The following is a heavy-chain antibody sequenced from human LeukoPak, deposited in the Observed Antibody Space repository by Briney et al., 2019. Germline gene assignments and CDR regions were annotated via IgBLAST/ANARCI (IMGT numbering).Heavy chain of an antibody. CDR2: INSDGSIT. Sequence: PGGSLRLSCAASGFTFSSYWMHWVRQAPGKGLVWFSRINSDGSITTYADSVRGRFTISRDNSKNTLYLQMNSLRAEDTAVYYCARGGQGYDLNWFDPWGQGTLVTVSS. V-gene: IGHV3-74*01. CDR3: ARGGQGYDLNWFDP. CDR1: GFTFSSYW. D-gene: IGHD3-3*01. J-gene: IGHJ5*02.